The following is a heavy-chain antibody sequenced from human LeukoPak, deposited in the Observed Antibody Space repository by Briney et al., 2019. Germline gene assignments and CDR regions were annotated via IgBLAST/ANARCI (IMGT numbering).Heavy chain of an antibody. D-gene: IGHD1-26*01. J-gene: IGHJ3*02. CDR1: GGSISSGGYY. CDR3: ATGAVVGDAFDI. CDR2: IYYSGST. V-gene: IGHV4-31*03. Sequence: SETPSLTCTVSGGSISSGGYYWSWIRQHPGKGLEWIGYIYYSGSTYYNPSLKSRVTISVDTSKNQFSLKLSSVTAADTAVYYCATGAVVGDAFDIWGQGTMVTVSS.